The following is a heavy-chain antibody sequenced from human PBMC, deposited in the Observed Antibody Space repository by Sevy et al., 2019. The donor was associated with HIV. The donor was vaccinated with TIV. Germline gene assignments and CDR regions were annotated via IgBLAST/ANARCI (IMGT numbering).Heavy chain of an antibody. J-gene: IGHJ4*02. Sequence: GGSLRLSCAASGFPFSSYGVHWVRQAPGKGLEWVAFISYDGSSKYYADSLKGRFSISRDNSKITLYLKMNTLRPEDTAVYYCARGELQYPADYWGQGTVVTVSS. CDR1: GFPFSSYG. V-gene: IGHV3-30*03. D-gene: IGHD4-4*01. CDR2: ISYDGSSK. CDR3: ARGELQYPADY.